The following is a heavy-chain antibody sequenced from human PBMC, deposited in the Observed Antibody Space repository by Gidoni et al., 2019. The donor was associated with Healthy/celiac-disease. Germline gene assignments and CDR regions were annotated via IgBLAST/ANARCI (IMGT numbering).Heavy chain of an antibody. V-gene: IGHV3-73*01. CDR3: TSPELYDYGDYIPQDY. D-gene: IGHD4-17*01. CDR1: GFTFSGSA. J-gene: IGHJ4*02. CDR2: IRSKANSYAT. Sequence: EVQLVESGGGLVQPGGSLTLSCAASGFTFSGSAMHWVRQASGKGLEWVGRIRSKANSYATAYAASVKGRFTISRDDSKNTAYLQMNSLKTEDTAVYYCTSPELYDYGDYIPQDYWGQGTLVTVSS.